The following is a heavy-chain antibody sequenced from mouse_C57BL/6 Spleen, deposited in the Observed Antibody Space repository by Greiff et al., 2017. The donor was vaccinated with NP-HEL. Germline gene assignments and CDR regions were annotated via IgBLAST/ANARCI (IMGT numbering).Heavy chain of an antibody. CDR2: INSDGGST. V-gene: IGHV5-2*01. CDR1: EYEFPSHD. J-gene: IGHJ4*01. Sequence: EVKLMESGGGLVQPGESLKLSCESNEYEFPSHDMSWVRKTPEKRLELVAAINSDGGSTYYPDTMERRFIISRDNTKKTLYLQMSSLRSEDTALYYCASSYYGSSYYAMDYWGQGTSVTVSS. CDR3: ASSYYGSSYYAMDY. D-gene: IGHD1-1*01.